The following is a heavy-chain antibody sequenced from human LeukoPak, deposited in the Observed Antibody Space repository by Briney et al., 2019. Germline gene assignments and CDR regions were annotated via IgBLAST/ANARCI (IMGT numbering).Heavy chain of an antibody. V-gene: IGHV3-23*01. J-gene: IGHJ4*02. Sequence: GGSLRLSCAASGFTFSNYAMSWVRQAPGKGLEWVSGISDSGGSTYYADSVKGRFTISRDNSKNTLYLQMNSLRAEDTAVYYCARVMGDSSGYYQIGFDYWGQGTLVTVSS. CDR2: ISDSGGST. D-gene: IGHD3-22*01. CDR1: GFTFSNYA. CDR3: ARVMGDSSGYYQIGFDY.